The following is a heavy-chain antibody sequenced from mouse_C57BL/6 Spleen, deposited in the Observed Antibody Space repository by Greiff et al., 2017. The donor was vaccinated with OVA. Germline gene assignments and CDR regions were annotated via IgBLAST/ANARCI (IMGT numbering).Heavy chain of an antibody. Sequence: QVQLKQSGPELVKPGASVKISCKASGYAFSSSWMNWVKQRPGKGLEWIGRIYPGDGDTNYNGKFKGKATLTADKSSSTAYMQLSSLTSEDSAVXFCARSGGSNWYFDVWGTGTTVTVSS. CDR2: IYPGDGDT. CDR1: GYAFSSSW. V-gene: IGHV1-82*01. D-gene: IGHD1-1*02. CDR3: ARSGGSNWYFDV. J-gene: IGHJ1*03.